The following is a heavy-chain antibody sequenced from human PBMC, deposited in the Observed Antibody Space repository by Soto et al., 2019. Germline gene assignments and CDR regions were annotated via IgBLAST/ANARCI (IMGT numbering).Heavy chain of an antibody. J-gene: IGHJ4*02. CDR2: IYYSGST. V-gene: IGHV4-59*01. CDR1: GGSISSYY. Sequence: QVQLQESGPGLVKPSETLSLTCTVSGGSISSYYWSWIRQPPGKGLEWIGYIYYSGSTNYNPSLKSRVTISVDTSKHQFSLQLSSVTAADTAVYYCARAWGYYFDYWGQGTLVTVSS. CDR3: ARAWGYYFDY. D-gene: IGHD3-16*01.